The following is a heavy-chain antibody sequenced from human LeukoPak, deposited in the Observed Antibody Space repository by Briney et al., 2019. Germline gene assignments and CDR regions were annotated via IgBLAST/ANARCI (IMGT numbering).Heavy chain of an antibody. V-gene: IGHV3-23*01. Sequence: GGSLRLSCAASGFTFNSYTMSWVRQAPGKGLEWVSAISGGGGTTYYADSVKGRFTISRDNSKNTLYLQIDSLRAEDTAVYYCAGDWSSSWYYWGQGTLVTVST. J-gene: IGHJ4*02. CDR3: AGDWSSSWYY. CDR1: GFTFNSYT. D-gene: IGHD2-2*01. CDR2: ISGGGGTT.